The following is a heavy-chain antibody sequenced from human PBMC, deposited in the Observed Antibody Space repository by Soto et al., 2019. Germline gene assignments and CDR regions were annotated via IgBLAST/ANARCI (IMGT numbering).Heavy chain of an antibody. D-gene: IGHD2-15*01. J-gene: IGHJ2*01. Sequence: QVQLVQSGADVKKPGTSVKVSCKAAGYSFTNYCMYWVRQAPGQGLEWMGMINPRTGSTRYAQKFQDRVTLTRDTSTTAVYMELSTLISDGTAVYYCARDGGLLTASWHYDLWGPGTVVTVSS. CDR3: ARDGGLLTASWHYDL. CDR2: INPRTGST. V-gene: IGHV1-46*01. CDR1: GYSFTNYC.